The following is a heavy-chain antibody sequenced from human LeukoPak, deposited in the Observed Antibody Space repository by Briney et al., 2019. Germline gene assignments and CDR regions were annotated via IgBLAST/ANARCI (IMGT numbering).Heavy chain of an antibody. J-gene: IGHJ3*02. D-gene: IGHD4-17*01. CDR1: GGTFSSYA. CDR2: IIPIFGTA. Sequence: ASVKVSCKASGGTFSSYAISRVRQAPGQGLEWMGGIIPIFGTANYAQNFQGRVTITADKSTSTAYMELSSLRSEDTAMYYCARVLNGAHDAFDIWGQGTMVTVSS. CDR3: ARVLNGAHDAFDI. V-gene: IGHV1-69*06.